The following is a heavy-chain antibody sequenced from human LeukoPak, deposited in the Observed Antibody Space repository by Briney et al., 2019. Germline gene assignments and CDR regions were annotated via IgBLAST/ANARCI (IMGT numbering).Heavy chain of an antibody. CDR1: GGSISSYY. D-gene: IGHD6-13*01. V-gene: IGHV4-59*01. J-gene: IGHJ6*02. CDR2: IYYSGST. CDR3: ARDAAAGTDGMDV. Sequence: SETLSLTCTVSGGSISSYYWSWIRQPPGKGLEWIGYIYYSGSTNYNPSLKGRVTISVDTSKNQFSLKLSSVTAADTAVYYCARDAAAGTDGMDVWGQGTTVTVSS.